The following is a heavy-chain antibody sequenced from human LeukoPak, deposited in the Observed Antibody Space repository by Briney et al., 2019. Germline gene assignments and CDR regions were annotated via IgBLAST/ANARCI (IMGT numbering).Heavy chain of an antibody. D-gene: IGHD3-10*01. V-gene: IGHV4-4*02. CDR3: SQGGARSYYQWESYYFDY. CDR1: GGSISSSNW. Sequence: SETLSLTCAVSGGSISSSNWWSWVRQPPGKGLEWGGGIYHSGSTNYHPSLKSRVTISVDKSKKQSSLSLSSVTAPDTAVYFCSQGGARSYYQWESYYFDYWGQRTLVTFA. CDR2: IYHSGST. J-gene: IGHJ4*02.